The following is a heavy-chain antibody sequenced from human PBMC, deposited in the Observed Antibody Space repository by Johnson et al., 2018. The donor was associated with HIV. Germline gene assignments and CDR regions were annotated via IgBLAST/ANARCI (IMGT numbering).Heavy chain of an antibody. V-gene: IGHV3-30*02. CDR3: ASLVGSSSGEAFDI. CDR1: GFTFSSYA. D-gene: IGHD6-6*01. Sequence: QVQLVESGGGVVQPGRSLRLSCAASGFTFSSYAMHWVRQAPGKGLEWVAFIRYDGSKKYYAGSVKGRFTISRDNSKNTLYLQMNSLRAEDTAVYYCASLVGSSSGEAFDIWGQGTMVTVSS. CDR2: IRYDGSKK. J-gene: IGHJ3*02.